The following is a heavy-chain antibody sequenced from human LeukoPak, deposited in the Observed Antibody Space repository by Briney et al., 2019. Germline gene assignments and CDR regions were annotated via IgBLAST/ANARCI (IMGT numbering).Heavy chain of an antibody. CDR3: ARSIAAAEGPFDY. CDR2: IKQDGSEK. J-gene: IGHJ4*02. CDR1: GFTFSRYW. V-gene: IGHV3-7*01. Sequence: GGSLRLSCAASGFTFSRYWVSWVRQAPGRGLGWVANIKQDGSEKYYVDSVKGRFTISRDNSKNTLYLQMNTLRAEDTAVYYCARSIAAAEGPFDYWGQGTLVTVSS. D-gene: IGHD6-13*01.